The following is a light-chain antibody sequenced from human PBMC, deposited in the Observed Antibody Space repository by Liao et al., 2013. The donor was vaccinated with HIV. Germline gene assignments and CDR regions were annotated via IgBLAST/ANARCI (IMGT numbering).Light chain of an antibody. CDR2: QDN. V-gene: IGLV3-1*01. CDR1: RLGDNI. CDR3: QAWDSSTPEV. Sequence: SYELTQPPSVSVSPGQTASITCSGDRLGDNIVSWYQQRPGQSPVVVIYQDNKWPSGIPERFSGSNSGNTATLTISGTQAMDEADYYCQAWDSSTPEVFGGGTKLTVL. J-gene: IGLJ3*02.